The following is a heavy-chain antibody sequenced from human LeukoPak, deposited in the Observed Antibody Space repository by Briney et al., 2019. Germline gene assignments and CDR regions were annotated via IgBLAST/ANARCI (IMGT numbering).Heavy chain of an antibody. D-gene: IGHD5-18*01. CDR2: VNDRGTGT. CDR3: AKGLKTAVGPYMGYHYYMDV. V-gene: IGHV3-23*01. Sequence: GGSLRLSCAASGFTFSKYAMSWVRQAPGKGLEWVSTVNDRGTGTYYAASVKGRFTISRDNSKNTLSLQMISLRAEDTALYYCAKGLKTAVGPYMGYHYYMDVWGKGTTVTVSS. J-gene: IGHJ6*03. CDR1: GFTFSKYA.